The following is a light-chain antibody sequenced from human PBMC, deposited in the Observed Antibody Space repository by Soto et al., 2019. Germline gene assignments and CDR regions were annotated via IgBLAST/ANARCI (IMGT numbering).Light chain of an antibody. J-gene: IGKJ4*01. CDR1: QSVSSA. CDR2: GAY. V-gene: IGKV3-15*01. CDR3: QQDYNWSPLN. Sequence: DIVMTQSPATLSVSPGARATLSCRASQSVSSALAWYPQKPCQAPRLRIYGAYTRASGILARFSGSGSGIEVTLTISSLQSGDFAVYYCQQDYNWSPLNFGGGTKVESK.